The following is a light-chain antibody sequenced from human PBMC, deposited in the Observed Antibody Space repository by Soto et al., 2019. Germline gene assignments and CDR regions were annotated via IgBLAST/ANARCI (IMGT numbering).Light chain of an antibody. CDR3: QQYNNWPLT. CDR2: DAS. J-gene: IGKJ4*01. CDR1: PSVNSN. V-gene: IGKV3-15*01. Sequence: EIVVTQSPATLSVSPGERASLSCRASPSVNSNLAWYQQKPGQAPRLLIYDASTRATGIPARFSGSGSGTEFTLTISSLQSEDFAVYYCQQYNNWPLTFGGGTKVDIK.